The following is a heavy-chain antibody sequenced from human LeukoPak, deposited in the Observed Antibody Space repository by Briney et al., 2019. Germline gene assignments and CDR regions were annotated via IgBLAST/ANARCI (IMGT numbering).Heavy chain of an antibody. CDR1: GGSISSSSYY. D-gene: IGHD3-22*01. Sequence: PSETLSLTCTVSGGSISSSSYYWGWIRQPPGKGLEWIGSIYYSGSTYYNPSLKSRVTISVDTSKNQFSLKLSSVTAADTAVYYCARLDSSGCYPYYFDYWGQGTLVTVSS. V-gene: IGHV4-39*01. J-gene: IGHJ4*02. CDR3: ARLDSSGCYPYYFDY. CDR2: IYYSGST.